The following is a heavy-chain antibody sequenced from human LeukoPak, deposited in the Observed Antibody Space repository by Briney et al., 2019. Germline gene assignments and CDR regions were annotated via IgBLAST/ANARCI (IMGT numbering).Heavy chain of an antibody. CDR2: TYYRSKWYN. CDR1: GGSVSSNNDA. V-gene: IGHV6-1*01. D-gene: IGHD2-2*01. J-gene: IGHJ4*02. CDR3: ARQYCSTASCSYYFDY. Sequence: SQTLSLTCAISGGSVSSNNDAWNWIRQSPSRGLEWLGMTYYRSKWYNDYALSVKSRITINPDTSKNQFSLQLISVTPEDTAVYYCARQYCSTASCSYYFDYWGQGTLVTVSS.